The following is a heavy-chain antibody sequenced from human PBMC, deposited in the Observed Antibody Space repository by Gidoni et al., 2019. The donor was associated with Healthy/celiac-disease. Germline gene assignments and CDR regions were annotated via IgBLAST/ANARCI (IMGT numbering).Heavy chain of an antibody. J-gene: IGHJ4*02. CDR3: ARQYSYGYLPTMSFDY. Sequence: QVQLQESGPGLVKPSQTLSLTSTVSCGPISSGSYYWSWIRQPAGKGLEWIGRIYTSGSTNYNPSLKSRVTISVDTSKNQFSLKLSSVTAADTAVYYCARQYSYGYLPTMSFDYWGQGTLVTVSS. V-gene: IGHV4-61*02. D-gene: IGHD5-18*01. CDR2: IYTSGST. CDR1: CGPISSGSYY.